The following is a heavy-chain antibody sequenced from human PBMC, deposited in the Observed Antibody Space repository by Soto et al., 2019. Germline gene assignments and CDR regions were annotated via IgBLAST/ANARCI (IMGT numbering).Heavy chain of an antibody. V-gene: IGHV3-21*01. CDR3: ARDHTYYYDSSGYYYWGNWFDT. Sequence: GGSLRLSCAASGFTFSSYSMNWVRQAPGKGLEWVSSISSSSSYIYYADSVKGRFTISRDNAKNSLYLQMNSLRAEDTAVYYCARDHTYYYDSSGYYYWGNWFDTWGQGTLVTVSS. CDR2: ISSSSSYI. J-gene: IGHJ5*02. D-gene: IGHD3-22*01. CDR1: GFTFSSYS.